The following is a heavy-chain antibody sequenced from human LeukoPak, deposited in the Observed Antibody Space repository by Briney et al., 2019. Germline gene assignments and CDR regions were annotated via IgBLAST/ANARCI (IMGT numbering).Heavy chain of an antibody. CDR3: ARDLWSFYDDSGYNRDFDS. CDR1: TSR. V-gene: IGHV1-18*01. Sequence: ASVKVSCKATSRISWVRQAPGQGLEWMGWIGTYGGDTYYAQKFQGRITVTTDTSTSTVYMELRNLRSDDTAVYYCARDLWSFYDDSGYNRDFDSWGQGTLVTVSS. CDR2: IGTYGGDT. D-gene: IGHD3-22*01. J-gene: IGHJ5*01.